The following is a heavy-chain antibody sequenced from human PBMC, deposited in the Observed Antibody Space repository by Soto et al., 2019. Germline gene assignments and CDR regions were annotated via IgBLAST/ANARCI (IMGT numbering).Heavy chain of an antibody. CDR3: ATTSAAAKYYSGMEV. CDR2: IYPSDSDT. D-gene: IGHD2-2*01. V-gene: IGHV5-51*01. J-gene: IGHJ6*02. Sequence: GESLKISCKGSGYSFTKYWIGWVRQMPGKGLEWMGMIYPSDSDTRYSPSFQGQVTISADKSTSTAYLQWSSLKSSDTAMYYCATTSAAAKYYSGMEVWGQGTTVTVS. CDR1: GYSFTKYW.